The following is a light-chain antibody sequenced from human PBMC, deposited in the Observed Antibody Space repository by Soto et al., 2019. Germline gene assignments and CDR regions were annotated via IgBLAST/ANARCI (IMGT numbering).Light chain of an antibody. CDR3: QRYDRSPIFT. J-gene: IGKJ3*01. V-gene: IGKV3-20*01. CDR1: QSVSDSH. CDR2: GAS. Sequence: EIVLTQSPGTLSLSPGERATLSCRASQSVSDSHLAWYHQKPGQPPRLLIYGASNRATGIPDRFSGRGSGTDFTLTISRLEPEDFATYYCQRYDRSPIFTFGPGTKVDV.